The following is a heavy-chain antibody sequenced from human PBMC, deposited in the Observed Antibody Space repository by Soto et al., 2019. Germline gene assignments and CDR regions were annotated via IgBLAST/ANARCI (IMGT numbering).Heavy chain of an antibody. V-gene: IGHV1-18*01. D-gene: IGHD3-10*01. CDR3: ARGVGSGSYYNQYNWFDP. Sequence: ASVKVSCKASGYTFTYYGISWVRQAPGQGLEWMGWINVYNGNTKYAQKVQGRVTMTTDTSTSTAYMELRSLRSDDTAVYYCARGVGSGSYYNQYNWFDPWGQGTLVTVS. J-gene: IGHJ5*02. CDR1: GYTFTYYG. CDR2: INVYNGNT.